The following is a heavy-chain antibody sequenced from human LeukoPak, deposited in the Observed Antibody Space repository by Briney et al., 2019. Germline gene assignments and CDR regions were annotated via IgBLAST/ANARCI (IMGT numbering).Heavy chain of an antibody. CDR3: ARHTEIYYDFWSGYPNWFDP. V-gene: IGHV4-59*08. Sequence: KPSETLSLTCAVYGGSFSGYYWSWIRQPPGKGLEWIGYIYYSGSTDYNPSLKSRVTISVDTSKNQFSLKLSSVTAADTAVYYCARHTEIYYDFWSGYPNWFDPWGQGTLVTVSS. D-gene: IGHD3-3*01. J-gene: IGHJ5*02. CDR1: GGSFSGYY. CDR2: IYYSGST.